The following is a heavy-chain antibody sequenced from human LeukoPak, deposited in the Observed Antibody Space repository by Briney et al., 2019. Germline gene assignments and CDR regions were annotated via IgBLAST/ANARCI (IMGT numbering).Heavy chain of an antibody. J-gene: IGHJ5*02. V-gene: IGHV3-74*01. D-gene: IGHD2-21*02. CDR2: LGPDETYT. CDR1: GFSFSISW. CDR3: ARDTCNCGGDCSPIFAA. Sequence: GGSLRLSCTASGFSFSISWMHWVRQAAGKGLVWVSRLGPDETYTNYANSVKGRFTISRDTAKITLYLQWSSLSAEDTGIYYCARDTCNCGGDCSPIFAAWSQATLVSVSS.